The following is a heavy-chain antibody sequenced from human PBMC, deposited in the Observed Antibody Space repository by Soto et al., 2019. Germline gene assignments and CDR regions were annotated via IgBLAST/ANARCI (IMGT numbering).Heavy chain of an antibody. CDR3: ARGGGQQLLIDY. CDR1: GGSISSGGYY. CDR2: IYYSGST. J-gene: IGHJ4*02. V-gene: IGHV4-31*03. D-gene: IGHD6-13*01. Sequence: SETLSLTCTVSGGSISSGGYYWSWIRQHPGKGLEWIGYIYYSGSTYYNPSLKSRVTISVDTSKNQFSLKLSSVTAADTAVYYCARGGGQQLLIDYWGQGTLVTVSS.